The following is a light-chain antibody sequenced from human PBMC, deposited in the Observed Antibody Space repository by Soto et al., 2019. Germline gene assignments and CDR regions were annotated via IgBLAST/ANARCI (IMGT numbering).Light chain of an antibody. Sequence: SYELTQPPSVSVAPGETARITCGGNNVEDKSVHWYLQRPGQAPVLVIHYDDDRPSGIPERFSGSNSGNTATLTISRVEAGDEADYYCQVWDSSSDHVVFGGGTQLTVL. CDR2: YDD. CDR3: QVWDSSSDHVV. V-gene: IGLV3-21*04. CDR1: NVEDKS. J-gene: IGLJ2*01.